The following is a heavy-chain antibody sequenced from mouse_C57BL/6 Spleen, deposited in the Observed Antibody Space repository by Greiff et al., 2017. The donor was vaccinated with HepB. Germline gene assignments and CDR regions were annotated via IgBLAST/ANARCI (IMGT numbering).Heavy chain of an antibody. D-gene: IGHD1-1*01. V-gene: IGHV1-55*01. J-gene: IGHJ1*03. Sequence: QVQLQQPGAELVKPGASVKMSCKASGYTFTSYWITWVKPRPGQGLEWIGDIYPGSGSTNYNEKFKSKATLTVDTSSSTAYMQLSSLTSEDSAVYYCARVYYGSSHWYFDVWGTGTTVTVSS. CDR2: IYPGSGST. CDR1: GYTFTSYW. CDR3: ARVYYGSSHWYFDV.